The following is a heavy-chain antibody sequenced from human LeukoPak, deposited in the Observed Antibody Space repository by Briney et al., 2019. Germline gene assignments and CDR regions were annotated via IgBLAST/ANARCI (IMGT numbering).Heavy chain of an antibody. CDR1: GFTFSSYG. V-gene: IGHV3-30*02. J-gene: IGHJ6*03. CDR2: IQNDGSNE. CDR3: AKDRCSNGIGCYYYYMDV. Sequence: GGSLRLSCAASGFTFSSYGMHWVRQAPGKGLEWVAYIQNDGSNEQYADSVKGRFSISRDSSKNILYLQMNSLRAEDTAVYYCAKDRCSNGIGCYYYYMDVWGKGTTVTTSS. D-gene: IGHD2-8*01.